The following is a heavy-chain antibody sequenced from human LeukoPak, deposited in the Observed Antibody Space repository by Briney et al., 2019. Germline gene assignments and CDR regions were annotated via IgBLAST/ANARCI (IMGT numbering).Heavy chain of an antibody. CDR2: ISSSGSTI. CDR1: GFTFSSYE. D-gene: IGHD6-19*01. CDR3: ARDRGSGWYGGYFDY. J-gene: IGHJ4*02. V-gene: IGHV3-48*03. Sequence: GGSLRLSCAASGFTFSSYEMNWVRRAPGKGLEWVSYISSSGSTIYYADSVKGRFTISRDNAKNSLYLQMNSLRAEDTAVYYCARDRGSGWYGGYFDYWGQGTLVTVSS.